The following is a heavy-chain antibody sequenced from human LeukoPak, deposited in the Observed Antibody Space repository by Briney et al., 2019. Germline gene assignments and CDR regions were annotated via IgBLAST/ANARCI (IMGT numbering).Heavy chain of an antibody. CDR2: IYYNGNT. CDR3: AGGGGDFDY. Sequence: SETLSLTCTVSGGSVSNGDYYWSWIRQPPGKGLEWIGYIYYNGNTYYSPSLKSRVIMSVDTSKNQFSLKLSSVTAADTAVYYCAGGGGDFDYSGQGTLITVSS. CDR1: GGSVSNGDYY. V-gene: IGHV4-30-4*08. J-gene: IGHJ4*02. D-gene: IGHD3-16*01.